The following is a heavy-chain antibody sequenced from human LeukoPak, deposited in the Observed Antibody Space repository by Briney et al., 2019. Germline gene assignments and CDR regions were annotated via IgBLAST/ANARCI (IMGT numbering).Heavy chain of an antibody. Sequence: SETLSLTCTVSGGSISSYYWSWIRQPPGKGLEWIGRIHSSGSTNYKSSLKSRVTMSVDTSKNQFSLRLTSVTAADTTVYYCALGYNYGYYYPLDIWGQGTVVSVSS. CDR1: GGSISSYY. D-gene: IGHD5-18*01. V-gene: IGHV4-4*07. J-gene: IGHJ3*02. CDR2: IHSSGST. CDR3: ALGYNYGYYYPLDI.